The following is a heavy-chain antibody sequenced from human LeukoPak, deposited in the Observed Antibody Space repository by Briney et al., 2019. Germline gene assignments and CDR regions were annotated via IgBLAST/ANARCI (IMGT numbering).Heavy chain of an antibody. J-gene: IGHJ4*02. CDR3: ARARGGLIDY. Sequence: GSLRLSCAASGFAFSSYSMNWVRQAPGKGLEWIGSIYYSGSTYYNPSLKSRVTISVDTSKNQFSLKLSSVTAADTAVYYCARARGGLIDYWGQGTLVTVSS. CDR1: GFAFSSYS. D-gene: IGHD3-16*01. V-gene: IGHV4-39*07. CDR2: IYYSGST.